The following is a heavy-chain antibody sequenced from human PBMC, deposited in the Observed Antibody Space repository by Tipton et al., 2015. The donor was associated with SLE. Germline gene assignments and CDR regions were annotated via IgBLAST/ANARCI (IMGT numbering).Heavy chain of an antibody. CDR2: IYPGDSDT. Sequence: QLVQSGAEVKKPGESLKISCKGSGYSFISYWIGWVRQMPGKGLEWMGIIYPGDSDTRYSPSFQGQVTISADKSISTAYLQWSSLKASDPAMYYCSRSVWGLPPDFYYMGVWGKGTTVTASS. V-gene: IGHV5-51*03. D-gene: IGHD1-26*01. CDR1: GYSFISYW. CDR3: SRSVWGLPPDFYYMGV. J-gene: IGHJ6*03.